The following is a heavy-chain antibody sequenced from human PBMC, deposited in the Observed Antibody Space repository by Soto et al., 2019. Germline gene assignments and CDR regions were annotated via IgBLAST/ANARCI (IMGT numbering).Heavy chain of an antibody. J-gene: IGHJ4*02. CDR1: VGTFSSYT. D-gene: IGHD3-3*01. V-gene: IGHV1-69*02. CDR2: IIPILGIA. CDR3: ARATHYDFWSGYYEYYFDY. Sequence: QVQLVQSGAGVKKPGSSVKVSCKASVGTFSSYTISWVRQAPGQGLEWMGRIIPILGIANYAQKFQGRVTITADKSTSTAYMELSSLRSEDTAVYYCARATHYDFWSGYYEYYFDYWGQGTLVTVSS.